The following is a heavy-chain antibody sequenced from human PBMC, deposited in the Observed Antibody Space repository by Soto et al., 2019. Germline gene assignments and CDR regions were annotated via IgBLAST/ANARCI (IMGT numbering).Heavy chain of an antibody. CDR2: IIPIFGTA. CDR1: GGTFSSYA. D-gene: IGHD2-15*01. CDR3: ASPYCSGGSCYSNWFDP. Sequence: SVKVSCKASGGTFSSYAISWVRQAPGQGLEWMGGIIPIFGTANYAQKFQGRVTITADESTSTAYMELSSLRSEDTAVYYCASPYCSGGSCYSNWFDPWGQGTLVTVSS. V-gene: IGHV1-69*13. J-gene: IGHJ5*02.